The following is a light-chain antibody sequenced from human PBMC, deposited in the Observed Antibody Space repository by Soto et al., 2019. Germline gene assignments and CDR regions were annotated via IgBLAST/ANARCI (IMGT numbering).Light chain of an antibody. CDR3: SSYAGNNNLI. V-gene: IGLV2-8*01. CDR1: SSNIGSNY. J-gene: IGLJ2*01. Sequence: QSVLTQPPSASGTPGQRVTISCSGSSSNIGSNYVYWYQQHPGKAPKLIISEVTTRPSGVPDRFSGSKSGNTASLTVSGLQAEDEADYYCSSYAGNNNLIFGGGTKLTVL. CDR2: EVT.